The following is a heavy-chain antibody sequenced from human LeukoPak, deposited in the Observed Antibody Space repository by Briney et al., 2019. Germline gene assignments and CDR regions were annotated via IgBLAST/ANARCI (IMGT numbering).Heavy chain of an antibody. V-gene: IGHV4-30-4*01. CDR1: GGSISSGDYY. D-gene: IGHD4-11*01. Sequence: SETLSLTCTVSGGSISSGDYYWSWIRQPPGKGLEWIGYIYYSGSTYYNPSLKSRVTISVDTSKNQFSLKLSSVTAADTAVYYCARDSVTTYSPAYYGMDVWGKGTTVTVSS. CDR3: ARDSVTTYSPAYYGMDV. J-gene: IGHJ6*04. CDR2: IYYSGST.